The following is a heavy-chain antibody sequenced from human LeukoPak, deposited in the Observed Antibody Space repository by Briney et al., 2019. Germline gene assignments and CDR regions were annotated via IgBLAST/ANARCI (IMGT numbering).Heavy chain of an antibody. J-gene: IGHJ4*02. CDR1: GFTFSSYA. V-gene: IGHV3-30*04. CDR2: ISYDGSNK. Sequence: PGGSLRLSCAASGFTFSSYAMHWVRQAPGKGLEWVAVISYDGSNKYYADSVKGRFTISRDNSKNTLYLQMNSLRAEDTAVYYCARDITRRFGTGGYCSSTSCHTLFDYWGQGTLVTVSS. CDR3: ARDITRRFGTGGYCSSTSCHTLFDY. D-gene: IGHD2-2*02.